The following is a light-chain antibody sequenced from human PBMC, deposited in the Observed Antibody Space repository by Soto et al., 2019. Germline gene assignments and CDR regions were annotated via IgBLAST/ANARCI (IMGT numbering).Light chain of an antibody. CDR1: SSDVSAYNY. CDR3: SAYTITSPYV. V-gene: IGLV2-14*03. CDR2: DVS. J-gene: IGLJ1*01. Sequence: QSALTQPASVSGSPGQSISISCTGTSSDVSAYNYISWYQQHPGKAHKLIIYDVSNRPSGVSSRFSGSKSGNTASLTISGLQAEDGADYYCSAYTITSPYVFGTGTKVTVL.